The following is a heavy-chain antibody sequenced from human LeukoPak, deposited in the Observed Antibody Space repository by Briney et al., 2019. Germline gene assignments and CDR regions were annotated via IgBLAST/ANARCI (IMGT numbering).Heavy chain of an antibody. V-gene: IGHV1-2*02. J-gene: IGHJ4*02. CDR2: INPNSGGT. Sequence: ASVKVSCKASGYTFTGYYMHWVRQAPGQGLEWMGWINPNSGGTNYAQKFQGRVTMTRDTSISTAYMELSRLRSDDTAVYYCAREVLYDSSGYYRYYDYWGQGTLVTVSP. CDR1: GYTFTGYY. D-gene: IGHD3-22*01. CDR3: AREVLYDSSGYYRYYDY.